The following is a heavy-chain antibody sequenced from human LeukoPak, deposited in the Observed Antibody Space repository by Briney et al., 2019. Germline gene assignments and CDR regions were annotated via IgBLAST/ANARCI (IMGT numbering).Heavy chain of an antibody. CDR3: ARDYSPHKIHGMDV. V-gene: IGHV3-33*01. J-gene: IGHJ6*02. CDR1: GFTFSSYG. CDR2: IWYDGSNK. D-gene: IGHD1-26*01. Sequence: PGRSLRLSCAASGFTFSSYGMHWVRQAPGKGLEWVAVIWYDGSNKYYADSVKGRFTISRDSSKNTLYLQMNSLRAEDTAVYYCARDYSPHKIHGMDVWGQGTTVTVSS.